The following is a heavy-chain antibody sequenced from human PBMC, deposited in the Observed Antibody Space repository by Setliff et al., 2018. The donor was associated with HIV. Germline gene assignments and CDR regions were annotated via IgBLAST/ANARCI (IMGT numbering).Heavy chain of an antibody. D-gene: IGHD3-22*01. CDR2: IYFSGST. V-gene: IGHV4-59*12. Sequence: SETLSLTCTVSGVSISDYYWSWIRQPPGKGLEWIGYIYFSGSTNYNPSLKSRVTMSLDTSKSQFSLKLTSVTAADTAMYFCAGDSGYPSNWFDPWGQGILVTVSS. CDR3: AGDSGYPSNWFDP. J-gene: IGHJ5*02. CDR1: GVSISDYY.